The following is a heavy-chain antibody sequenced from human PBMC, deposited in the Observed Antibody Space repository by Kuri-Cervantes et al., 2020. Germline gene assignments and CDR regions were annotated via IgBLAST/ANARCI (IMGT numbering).Heavy chain of an antibody. Sequence: GESLKISCAASGFIFSSYAINWVRQAPGKGLEWVSYISSSGSTIYYADSVKGRFTISRDNAKNSLYLQMNSLRAEDTAVYYCARGGCSSTSCYYDAFDIWGQGTMVTVSS. CDR2: ISSSGSTI. CDR1: GFIFSSYA. V-gene: IGHV3-48*04. CDR3: ARGGCSSTSCYYDAFDI. J-gene: IGHJ3*02. D-gene: IGHD2-2*01.